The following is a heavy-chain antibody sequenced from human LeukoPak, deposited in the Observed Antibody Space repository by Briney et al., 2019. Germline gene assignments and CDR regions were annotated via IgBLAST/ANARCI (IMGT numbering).Heavy chain of an antibody. CDR3: AKNIRTGAYYYYYMDV. V-gene: IGHV3-23*01. D-gene: IGHD3-10*01. CDR2: ISGSGGIT. J-gene: IGHJ6*03. CDR1: GFSFSNYA. Sequence: GGSLRLSCAASGFSFSNYAMSWVRQAPGKGLEWVSAISGSGGITFHSDSVKGRFTISRDNSKNTLYLQMNGLGAEDTAVYFCAKNIRTGAYYYYYMDVRGKGTTVIVSS.